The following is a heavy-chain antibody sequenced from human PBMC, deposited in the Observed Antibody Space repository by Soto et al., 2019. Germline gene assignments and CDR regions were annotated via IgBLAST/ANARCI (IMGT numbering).Heavy chain of an antibody. CDR3: ARHGTDFWSGWSHYYYYGMDV. V-gene: IGHV5-10-1*01. D-gene: IGHD3-3*01. CDR1: GYSFTSYW. Sequence: VESLKISCKGSGYSFTSYWISWVRQMPGKGLEWMGRIDPSDSYTNYSPSFQGHVTISADKSISTAYLQWSSLKASDTAMYYCARHGTDFWSGWSHYYYYGMDVWGQGTTVTVSS. J-gene: IGHJ6*02. CDR2: IDPSDSYT.